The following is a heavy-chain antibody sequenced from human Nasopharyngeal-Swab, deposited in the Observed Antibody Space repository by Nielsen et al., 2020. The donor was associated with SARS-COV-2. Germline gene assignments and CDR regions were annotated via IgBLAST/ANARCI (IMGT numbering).Heavy chain of an antibody. Sequence: GESLKISCATSGFVFTTYWMTWVRQAPGKGPEWLALIKQDGSEKYYADSVKGRFTISRDNAENSLFLQMDSLTGDDTAIYYCARNTLLDSWGQGTLVAVSS. CDR3: ARNTLLDS. J-gene: IGHJ5*01. V-gene: IGHV3-7*03. D-gene: IGHD3-16*01. CDR1: GFVFTTYW. CDR2: IKQDGSEK.